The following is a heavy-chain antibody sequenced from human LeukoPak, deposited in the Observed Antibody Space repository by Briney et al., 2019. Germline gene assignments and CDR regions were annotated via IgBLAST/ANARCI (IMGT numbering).Heavy chain of an antibody. V-gene: IGHV1-24*01. CDR1: GYTLTELS. D-gene: IGHD3-9*01. J-gene: IGHJ4*02. CDR2: FDPEDGET. Sequence: ASVKVSCKVSGYTLTELSMHWVRQAPGKGLGWMGGFDPEDGETIYAQKFQGRVTMTEDTSTDTAYMELSSLRSEDTAVYYCATRGPVLRYFDWPHIPPYYFDYWGQGTLVTVSS. CDR3: ATRGPVLRYFDWPHIPPYYFDY.